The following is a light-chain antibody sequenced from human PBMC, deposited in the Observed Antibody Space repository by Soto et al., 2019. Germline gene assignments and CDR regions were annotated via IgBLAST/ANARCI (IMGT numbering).Light chain of an antibody. CDR1: SSNIGAGYD. Sequence: QSVLTQSPSVSGAPGQRVTISCTGSSSNIGAGYDVHWYQQLPGTAPKLLIFANINRPSGVPDRFSGSKSGTSASLAISGLQSEDEADYYCAAWDDSLYDVVFGGGTKLTVL. J-gene: IGLJ3*02. CDR2: ANI. V-gene: IGLV1-40*01. CDR3: AAWDDSLYDVV.